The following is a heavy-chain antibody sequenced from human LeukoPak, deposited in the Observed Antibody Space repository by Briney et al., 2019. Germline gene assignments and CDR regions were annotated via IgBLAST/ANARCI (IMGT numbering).Heavy chain of an antibody. CDR3: AKEKDTAQEGLLDY. V-gene: IGHV3-30*02. CDR2: IRYDGSRE. D-gene: IGHD2-21*02. CDR1: GFIFSSHG. J-gene: IGHJ4*02. Sequence: GGSLRLSCAASGFIFSSHGMYWVRQAPGKGLELVAFIRYDGSRETYAASVKGRFTISRDKSKNTVYLQMSSLGVEDAAVYYCAKEKDTAQEGLLDYWGQGALVTASS.